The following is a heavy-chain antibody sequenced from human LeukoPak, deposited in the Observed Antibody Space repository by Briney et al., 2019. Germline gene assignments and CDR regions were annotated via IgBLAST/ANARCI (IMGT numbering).Heavy chain of an antibody. CDR2: IYSTGST. CDR3: ARHRGDGSYPLDS. V-gene: IGHV4-59*08. CDR1: GCSISNYY. J-gene: IGHJ4*02. Sequence: SETLSLTCSVSGCSISNYYWSWIRQPPAKGLEWIGHIYSTGSTTYSPSLKSGVIMSLDTSKNQFSLKVTSVTAADTAVYYCARHRGDGSYPLDSWGQGALVTVSS. D-gene: IGHD2-21*01.